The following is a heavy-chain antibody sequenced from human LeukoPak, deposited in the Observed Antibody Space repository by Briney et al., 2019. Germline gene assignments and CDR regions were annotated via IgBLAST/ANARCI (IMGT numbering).Heavy chain of an antibody. D-gene: IGHD3-22*01. Sequence: SETLSLTCTVSGGSISSGGYYWSWIRQHPGKGLEWIGYIYYSGSTYYNPSLKSRVTVSVDTSKNQFSLKLSSVTAADTAVYYCARAGGVESYYYDSSGFDYWGQGTLVTVSS. CDR2: IYYSGST. CDR1: GGSISSGGYY. V-gene: IGHV4-31*03. J-gene: IGHJ4*02. CDR3: ARAGGVESYYYDSSGFDY.